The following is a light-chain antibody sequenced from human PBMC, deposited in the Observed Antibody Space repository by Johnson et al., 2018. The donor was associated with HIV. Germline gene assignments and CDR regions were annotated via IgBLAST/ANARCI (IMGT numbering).Light chain of an antibody. Sequence: QSVLTQPPSVSAAPGREVTISCSGSSSNIGSNYVSWYQQLPGTAPKLLIYETNKRPSGIPDRFSGSKSGTSATLGIPGLPTGDEADYYCGTFDSSLSAGGVFGTGTKVTVL. CDR2: ETN. CDR3: GTFDSSLSAGGV. V-gene: IGLV1-51*02. CDR1: SSNIGSNY. J-gene: IGLJ1*01.